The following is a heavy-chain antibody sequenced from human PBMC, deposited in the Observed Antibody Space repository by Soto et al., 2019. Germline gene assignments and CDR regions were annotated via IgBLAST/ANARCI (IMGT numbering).Heavy chain of an antibody. CDR2: ISYDGSNN. J-gene: IGHJ4*02. Sequence: QVQLVESGGGVVQPGRSLRLSCAASGFTFSSYGLHWVRQAPGKGLEWVAVISYDGSNNYYADSVKGRFTISRDNSKNTLYLQMNSLKADDTAVYYCAKGRAYSSSWPSGPFNHWGQGTLISVSS. V-gene: IGHV3-30*18. CDR1: GFTFSSYG. D-gene: IGHD6-13*01. CDR3: AKGRAYSSSWPSGPFNH.